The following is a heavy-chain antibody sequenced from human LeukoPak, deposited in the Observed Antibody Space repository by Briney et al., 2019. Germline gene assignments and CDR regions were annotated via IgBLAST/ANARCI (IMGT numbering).Heavy chain of an antibody. CDR1: GGTFSSYA. J-gene: IGHJ6*02. CDR2: IIPIFGTA. CDR3: ARFTEPEDYHYGMDV. Sequence: ASVKVSCKASGGTFSSYAISWVRQAPGQGLEWMGGIIPIFGTANYAQKFQSRVTITADESTSTAYMELSSLRSEDTAVYYCARFTEPEDYHYGMDVWGQGTTVTVSS. V-gene: IGHV1-69*13.